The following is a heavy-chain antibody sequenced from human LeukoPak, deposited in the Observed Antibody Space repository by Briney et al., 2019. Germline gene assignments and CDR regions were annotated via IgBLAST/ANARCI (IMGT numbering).Heavy chain of an antibody. J-gene: IGHJ5*02. Sequence: VASVKVSCKASGGTFSSYAISWVRQAPGQGLEWMGRIIPILGIANYAQKFQGRVTITTDESTSTAYMELSSLRSEDTAVYYCARSAPQLELLNWFDPWGQGTLVTVSS. V-gene: IGHV1-69*04. CDR3: ARSAPQLELLNWFDP. CDR2: IIPILGIA. D-gene: IGHD1-1*01. CDR1: GGTFSSYA.